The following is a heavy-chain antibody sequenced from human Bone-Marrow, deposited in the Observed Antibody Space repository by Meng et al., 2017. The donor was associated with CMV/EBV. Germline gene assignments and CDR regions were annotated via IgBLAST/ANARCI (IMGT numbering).Heavy chain of an antibody. V-gene: IGHV3-15*01. J-gene: IGHJ4*02. CDR2: IKSKTDGGTT. CDR3: AKQLYPGIAVAGTGDY. CDR1: GFTFSNAW. D-gene: IGHD6-19*01. Sequence: GESLKISCAASGFTFSNAWMSWVRQAPGKGLEWVGRIKSKTDGGTTDYAAPVKGRFTISRDDSKNTLYLQMNSLKTEDTAVYYGAKQLYPGIAVAGTGDYWGQGNLVNVSS.